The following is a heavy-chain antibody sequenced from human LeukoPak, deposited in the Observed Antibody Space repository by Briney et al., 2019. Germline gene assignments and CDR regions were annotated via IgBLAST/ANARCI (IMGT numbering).Heavy chain of an antibody. CDR3: ARGETRIVH. V-gene: IGHV3-48*02. J-gene: IGHJ1*01. D-gene: IGHD2-15*01. Sequence: GGSLRLSCAASGFTFSSYWMSWVRQAPGKGLEWVSQITSVSAIYYADSVKGRFTISRDNAKNSLFPQMNGLTDGDTAIYYCARGETRIVHWGQGTLVTVSS. CDR1: GFTFSSYW. CDR2: ITSVSAI.